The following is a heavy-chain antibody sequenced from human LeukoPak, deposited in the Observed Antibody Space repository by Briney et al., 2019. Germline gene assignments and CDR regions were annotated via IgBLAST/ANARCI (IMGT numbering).Heavy chain of an antibody. Sequence: SETLSLTCTVSGVSISSYYWRWIRQPAGKGLEGIGRIYTSGSTNYNPSLKSRVTMSVDTSKNQFSLKLSSVTAADTAVYYCARVRPSGHDFWSGSDAFDIWGQGTMVTVSS. V-gene: IGHV4-4*07. CDR2: IYTSGST. CDR3: ARVRPSGHDFWSGSDAFDI. CDR1: GVSISSYY. D-gene: IGHD3-3*01. J-gene: IGHJ3*02.